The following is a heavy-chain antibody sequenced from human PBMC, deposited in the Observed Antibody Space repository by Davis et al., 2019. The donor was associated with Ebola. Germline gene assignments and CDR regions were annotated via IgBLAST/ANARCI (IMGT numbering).Heavy chain of an antibody. CDR2: ISGSGGST. D-gene: IGHD2-2*01. CDR3: AKGGSGYCSSTSCPPPYYYMDV. Sequence: PGGSLRLSCAASGFTFSSYAMSWVRQAPGKGLEWVSAISGSGGSTYYADSVKGRFTISRDNSKNTLYLQMNSLRAEDTAVYYCAKGGSGYCSSTSCPPPYYYMDVWGKGTTVTVSS. CDR1: GFTFSSYA. J-gene: IGHJ6*03. V-gene: IGHV3-23*01.